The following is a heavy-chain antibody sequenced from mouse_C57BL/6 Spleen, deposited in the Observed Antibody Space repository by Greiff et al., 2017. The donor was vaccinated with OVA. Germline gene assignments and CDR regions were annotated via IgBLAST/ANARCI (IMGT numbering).Heavy chain of an antibody. Sequence: VQLVESGPGLVQPSQSLSITCTVSGFSLTSYGVHWVRQSPGKGLEWLGVIWRGGSTDYNAAFMSRLSITKDNSKSQVFFKMNSLQADDTAIYYCAKNGYGSSSLYFDVWGTGTTVTVSS. CDR3: AKNGYGSSSLYFDV. V-gene: IGHV2-5*01. CDR1: GFSLTSYG. J-gene: IGHJ1*03. CDR2: IWRGGST. D-gene: IGHD1-1*01.